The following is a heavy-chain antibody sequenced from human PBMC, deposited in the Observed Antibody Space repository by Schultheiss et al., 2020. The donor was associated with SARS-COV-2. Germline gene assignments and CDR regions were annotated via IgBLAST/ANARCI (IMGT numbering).Heavy chain of an antibody. Sequence: GESLKISCAASGFTFSSYSMNWVRQAPGKGLEWVSSISSSSSYIYYADSVKGRFTISRDNAKNSLYLQMNSLRAEDTAVYYCARAGPISRYSYGYSPNGFDYWGQGTLVTVSS. J-gene: IGHJ4*02. CDR2: ISSSSSYI. CDR3: ARAGPISRYSYGYSPNGFDY. D-gene: IGHD5-18*01. CDR1: GFTFSSYS. V-gene: IGHV3-21*01.